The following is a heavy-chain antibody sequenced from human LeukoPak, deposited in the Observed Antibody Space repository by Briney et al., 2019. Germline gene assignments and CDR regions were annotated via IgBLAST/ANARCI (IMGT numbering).Heavy chain of an antibody. J-gene: IGHJ4*02. Sequence: GGSLRLSCAASGFSFSSYAMIWVRQAPGKGLEWVSAISGGGGSTYYAASVKGRFTISRDNSKDTLYLQVNPRRAEDTAVYYCAKARPATVTTFDYWGQGTLVTVSS. V-gene: IGHV3-23*01. CDR1: GFSFSSYA. CDR3: AKARPATVTTFDY. CDR2: ISGGGGST. D-gene: IGHD4-11*01.